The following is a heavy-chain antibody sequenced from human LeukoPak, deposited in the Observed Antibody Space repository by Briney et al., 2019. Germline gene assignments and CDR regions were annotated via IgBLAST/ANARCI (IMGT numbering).Heavy chain of an antibody. Sequence: SGESLKISCKASEYSFTNYWIAWERQMPDKGLEWMGIIYPADSDTRYSPSFQGQVTISADKSISTAYLQWSSLKASDTAMYYCARTHSFGISTGFDPWGQGTLVTVSS. V-gene: IGHV5-51*01. CDR2: IYPADSDT. CDR1: EYSFTNYW. CDR3: ARTHSFGISTGFDP. D-gene: IGHD5-18*01. J-gene: IGHJ5*02.